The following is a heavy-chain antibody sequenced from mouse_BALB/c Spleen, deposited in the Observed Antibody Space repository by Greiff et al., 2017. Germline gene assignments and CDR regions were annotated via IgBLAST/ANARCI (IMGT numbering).Heavy chain of an antibody. CDR3: ARGYYGSSPFAY. CDR1: GYTFTSYY. V-gene: IGHV1S81*02. J-gene: IGHJ3*01. CDR2: INPSNGGT. Sequence: QVQLQQSGPELVKPGASVKLSCKASGYTFTSYYMYWVKQRPGQGLEWIGEINPSNGGTNFNEKFKSKATLTVDKSSSTAYMQLSSLTSEDSAVYYCARGYYGSSPFAYWGQGTLVTVSA. D-gene: IGHD1-1*01.